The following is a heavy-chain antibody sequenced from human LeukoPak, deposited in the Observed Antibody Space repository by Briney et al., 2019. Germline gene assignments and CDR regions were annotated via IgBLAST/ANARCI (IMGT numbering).Heavy chain of an antibody. CDR1: GYTFTSYG. Sequence: ASVKVSCKASGYTFTSYGISWVRQAPGQGLEWMGWISAYNGNTNYAQKLQGRVTMTADTSTSTAYMELRSLRSDDTAVYYCAREFIVGGRGLLFYLDYWGQGSLVTVSS. V-gene: IGHV1-18*01. J-gene: IGHJ4*02. CDR2: ISAYNGNT. D-gene: IGHD1-26*01. CDR3: AREFIVGGRGLLFYLDY.